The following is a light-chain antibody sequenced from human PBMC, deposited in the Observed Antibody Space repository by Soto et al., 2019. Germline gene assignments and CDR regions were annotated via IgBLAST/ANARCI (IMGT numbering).Light chain of an antibody. V-gene: IGLV2-8*01. CDR1: SSDVGGYNY. CDR2: EVS. CDR3: NSYAGSNNGV. J-gene: IGLJ3*02. Sequence: QSALTQPASVSGSPGQSITISCTGTSSDVGGYNYVSWYQQHPGKAPKLMIYEVSKRRSGVPDRFSGSKSGNTASLTVSGLQAEDEADYYCNSYAGSNNGVFGGGTKLTVL.